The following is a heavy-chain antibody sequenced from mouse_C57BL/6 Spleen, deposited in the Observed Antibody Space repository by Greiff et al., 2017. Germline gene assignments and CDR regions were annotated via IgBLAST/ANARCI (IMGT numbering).Heavy chain of an antibody. CDR3: AGGDYYGSSYRAMDY. CDR2: IYPSDSET. CDR1: GYTFTSYW. J-gene: IGHJ4*01. Sequence: QVQLQQPGAELVRPGSSVKLSCKASGYTFTSYWMHWVKQRPIQGLEWIGNIYPSDSETHYNQKFKDKATLTVDKSSSTAYMKLSSLTSEDSAIYYCAGGDYYGSSYRAMDYWGQGTSVTVSS. D-gene: IGHD1-1*01. V-gene: IGHV1-52*01.